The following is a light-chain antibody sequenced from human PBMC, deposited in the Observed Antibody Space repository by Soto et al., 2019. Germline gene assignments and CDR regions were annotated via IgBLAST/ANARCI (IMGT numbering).Light chain of an antibody. CDR1: QTISSTF. CDR3: QPFGLSPT. V-gene: IGKV3-20*01. Sequence: EIVLTQSPGTLSLSPGERATLSCRASQTISSTFLAWYRQRPGQAPRLLIYGASSRATGIPDRFSGSGSGTDFTLTISRLEPEDFAVYYCQPFGLSPTFGGGTKVEIK. CDR2: GAS. J-gene: IGKJ4*01.